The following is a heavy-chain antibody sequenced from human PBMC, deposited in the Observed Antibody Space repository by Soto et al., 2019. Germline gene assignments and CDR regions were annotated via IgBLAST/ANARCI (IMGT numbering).Heavy chain of an antibody. V-gene: IGHV4-59*01. D-gene: IGHD5-18*01. CDR2: ISYTVDA. CDR1: AGSIRRYY. CDR3: VGSLMSRAMESFDY. Sequence: SETLSLTCIVSAGSIRRYYCGWVRQSPGEGLEWIAHISYTVDASYNPSLKSRVTISLDTSKNQIALRLMSVTAADTAVYYCVGSLMSRAMESFDYWGQGTLVTVSS. J-gene: IGHJ4*02.